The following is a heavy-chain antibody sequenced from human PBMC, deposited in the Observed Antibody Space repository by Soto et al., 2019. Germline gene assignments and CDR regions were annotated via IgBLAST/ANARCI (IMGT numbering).Heavy chain of an antibody. CDR3: ARDRSFNWFDP. J-gene: IGHJ5*02. CDR1: GGSISSGDYY. V-gene: IGHV4-61*08. CDR2: IYYSGST. Sequence: SETLSLTCTVSGGSISSGDYYWSWIRQPPGKGLEWIGYIYYSGSTNYNPSLKSRVTISVDTSKNQFSLKLSSVTAADTAVYYCARDRSFNWFDPWGQGTLVTVSS.